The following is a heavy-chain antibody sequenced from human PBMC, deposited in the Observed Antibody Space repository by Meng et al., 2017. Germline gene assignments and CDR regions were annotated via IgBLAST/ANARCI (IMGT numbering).Heavy chain of an antibody. J-gene: IGHJ5*02. CDR1: GFTVSSNY. D-gene: IGHD3-10*01. V-gene: IGHV3-66*02. CDR3: ARGAPSTYYYGSGAWDWFDP. Sequence: GESLKISCAASGFTVSSNYMSWVRQAPGKGLEWVSVIYSGGSTYYADSVKGRFTISRDNSKNTLYLQMNSLGAEDTAVYYCARGAPSTYYYGSGAWDWFDPWGQGTLVTVSS. CDR2: IYSGGST.